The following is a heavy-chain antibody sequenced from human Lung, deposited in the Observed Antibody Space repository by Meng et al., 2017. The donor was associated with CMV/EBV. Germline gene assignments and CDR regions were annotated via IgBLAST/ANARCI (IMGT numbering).Heavy chain of an antibody. CDR1: GFTFSTYP. V-gene: IGHV3-23*01. CDR2: ISGSGLTT. J-gene: IGHJ4*02. CDR3: VRESAARGNSNYRFAY. Sequence: GGSLRLSCAASGFTFSTYPMSWFRQAPGQGLEWVSHISGSGLTTYYADSVKGRFTISRENSKNMVDLQMNSLRVEDTALYYCVRESAARGNSNYRFAYWGQGTLVTVSS. D-gene: IGHD1-7*01.